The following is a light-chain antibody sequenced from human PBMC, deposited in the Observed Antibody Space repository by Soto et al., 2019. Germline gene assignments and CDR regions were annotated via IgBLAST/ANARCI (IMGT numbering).Light chain of an antibody. CDR1: QSISNY. CDR3: QQSYSARLIT. Sequence: DIQMTQSPSSLSASVGDRVTISCRASQSISNYLNWYQQKPGKAPKLLIYAASSLQSGVPSRFSGSGSGTEFTLTISSLQPEDFATYYCQQSYSARLITFGQGTRLEIK. CDR2: AAS. V-gene: IGKV1-39*01. J-gene: IGKJ5*01.